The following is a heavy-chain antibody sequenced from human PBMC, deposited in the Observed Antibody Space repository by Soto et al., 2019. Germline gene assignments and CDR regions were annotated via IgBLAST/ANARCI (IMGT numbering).Heavy chain of an antibody. CDR1: GYTFTTFG. CDR3: GREYCRGTSCNNVDY. D-gene: IGHD2-2*02. Sequence: ASVKVSCKASGYTFTTFGISWVRQAPGQGLEWMGWISTYNGNTYYAQNFQGRVTLTTDTPTSTVYMELRSLRSDDTAVYYCGREYCRGTSCNNVDYWGQGTVVTVSS. V-gene: IGHV1-18*01. J-gene: IGHJ4*02. CDR2: ISTYNGNT.